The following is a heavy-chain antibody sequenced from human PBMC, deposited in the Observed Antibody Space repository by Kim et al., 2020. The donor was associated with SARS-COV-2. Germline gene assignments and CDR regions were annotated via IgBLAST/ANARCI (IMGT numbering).Heavy chain of an antibody. CDR1: GFTFSSYA. Sequence: GGSLRLSCAASGFTFSSYAMSWVRQAPGKGLEWVSAISGSGGSTYYADSVKGRFTISRDNSKNTLYLQMNSLRAEDTAVYYCAKVGAYYGSGSYEFDYWGQGTLVTVSS. CDR3: AKVGAYYGSGSYEFDY. CDR2: ISGSGGST. V-gene: IGHV3-23*01. J-gene: IGHJ4*02. D-gene: IGHD3-10*01.